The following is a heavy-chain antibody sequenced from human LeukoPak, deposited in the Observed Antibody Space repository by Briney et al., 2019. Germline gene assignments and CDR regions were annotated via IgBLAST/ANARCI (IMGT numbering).Heavy chain of an antibody. CDR2: INPNSGGT. V-gene: IGHV1-2*02. CDR3: ARSFTITMIVVSRFDP. Sequence: ASVKVSCKASGYTFTGYYMHWVRQAPGQGLEWMGWINPNSGGTNYAQKFQGRVTMTRDTSISTAYMELSRLRSDDTAVYYCARSFTITMIVVSRFDPWGQGTLVTVSS. D-gene: IGHD3-22*01. J-gene: IGHJ5*02. CDR1: GYTFTGYY.